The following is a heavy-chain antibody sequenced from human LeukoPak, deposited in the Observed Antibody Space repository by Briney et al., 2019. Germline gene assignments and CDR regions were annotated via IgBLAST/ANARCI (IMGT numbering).Heavy chain of an antibody. Sequence: GGSLRLSCAASGFTFDEYAMHWVRRAPGTGLEWVSGISWNSGSIDYADSVKGRSTISRDNSKNTLYLQMNSLTAEDTALYYCAGAGLGAAADVWGQGTLVTVSS. CDR3: AGAGLGAAADV. J-gene: IGHJ4*02. CDR2: ISWNSGSI. CDR1: GFTFDEYA. V-gene: IGHV3-9*01. D-gene: IGHD6-13*01.